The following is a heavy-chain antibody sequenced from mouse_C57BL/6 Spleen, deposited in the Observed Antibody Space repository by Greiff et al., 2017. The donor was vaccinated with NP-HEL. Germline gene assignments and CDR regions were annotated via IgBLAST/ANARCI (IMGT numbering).Heavy chain of an antibody. D-gene: IGHD2-1*01. V-gene: IGHV1-82*01. CDR2: IYPGDGDT. Sequence: QVQLQQSGPELVKPGASVKISCKASGYAFSSSWMNWVKQRPGKGLEWIGRIYPGDGDTNYNGKFKGKATLTADKSSSTAYMQLSSLTSEGSAVYLCARYGNSRDYGGQGTTLTVSS. CDR3: ARYGNSRDY. CDR1: GYAFSSSW. J-gene: IGHJ2*01.